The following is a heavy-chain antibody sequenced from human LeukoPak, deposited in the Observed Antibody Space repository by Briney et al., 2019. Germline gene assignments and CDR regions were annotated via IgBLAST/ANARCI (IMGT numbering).Heavy chain of an antibody. Sequence: GGSLRLSCAASGFTFSDYWMHWVRHPPGKGLVWVSRINSDGSTTSYADSVTGRFTISRDNAKNTLYLQMNSLRAEDTAVYYCARAVVTRRRYFDYWGQATLVTVSS. CDR1: GFTFSDYW. CDR2: INSDGSTT. V-gene: IGHV3-74*01. CDR3: ARAVVTRRRYFDY. J-gene: IGHJ4*02. D-gene: IGHD2-21*02.